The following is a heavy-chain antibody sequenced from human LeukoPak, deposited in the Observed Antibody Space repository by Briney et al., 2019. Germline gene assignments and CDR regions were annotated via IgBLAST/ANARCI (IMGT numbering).Heavy chain of an antibody. J-gene: IGHJ5*02. Sequence: GASVKVSCKASGGTFSSNAISWVRQAPGQGLEWMGGIIPIFGTANYAQKFQGRVTITTDESTSTAYMELSSLRSEDTAVYYCARDLGVSIAAAGASWGQGTLVTVSS. CDR3: ARDLGVSIAAAGAS. CDR2: IIPIFGTA. CDR1: GGTFSSNA. D-gene: IGHD6-13*01. V-gene: IGHV1-69*05.